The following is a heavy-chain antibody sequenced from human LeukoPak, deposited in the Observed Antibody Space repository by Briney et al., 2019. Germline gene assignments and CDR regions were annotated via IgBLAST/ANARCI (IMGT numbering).Heavy chain of an antibody. Sequence: SETLSLTCTVSGGSISSGSYYWSWIRQPAGKGLEWIGRIYTSGSTNYNPSLKGRVTISLDTSKSQFSLKLSSVTAADTAVYYCARDFNYGYYAMDVWGQGTTVTVSS. D-gene: IGHD3-10*01. CDR3: ARDFNYGYYAMDV. CDR2: IYTSGST. J-gene: IGHJ6*02. V-gene: IGHV4-61*02. CDR1: GGSISSGSYY.